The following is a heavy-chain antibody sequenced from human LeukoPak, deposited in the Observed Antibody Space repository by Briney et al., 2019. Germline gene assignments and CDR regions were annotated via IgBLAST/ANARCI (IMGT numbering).Heavy chain of an antibody. D-gene: IGHD2-2*01. J-gene: IGHJ5*02. CDR2: IYYSGST. V-gene: IGHV4-39*01. CDR1: GGSISSSSYY. Sequence: SETLSLTCTVSGGSISSSSYYWGWIRQPPGKGLEWIGSIYYSGSTYYNPSLKSRVTISVDTSKNQFSLKLSSVTAADTAVYYCARQAPLYCSSTSCNPRLGSWFDPWGQGTLVPVSS. CDR3: ARQAPLYCSSTSCNPRLGSWFDP.